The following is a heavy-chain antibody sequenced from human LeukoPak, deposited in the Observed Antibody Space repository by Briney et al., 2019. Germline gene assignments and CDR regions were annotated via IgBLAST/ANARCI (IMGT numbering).Heavy chain of an antibody. D-gene: IGHD3-22*01. J-gene: IGHJ4*02. CDR2: IYYSGST. CDR3: ASLGYYYDSSGYYPPGY. V-gene: IGHV4-39*01. CDR1: GGSISSSSYY. Sequence: SETLSLTCTVSGGSISSSSYYLGWIRQPPGKGLEWIGSIYYSGSTYYNPSLKSRVTISVDTSKNQFSLKLSSVTAADTAVYYCASLGYYYDSSGYYPPGYWGQGTLVTVSS.